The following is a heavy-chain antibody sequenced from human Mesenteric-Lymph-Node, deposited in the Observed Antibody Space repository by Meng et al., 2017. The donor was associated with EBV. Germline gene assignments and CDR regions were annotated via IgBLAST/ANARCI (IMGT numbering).Heavy chain of an antibody. CDR1: GNTFTGYY. V-gene: IGHV1-2*04. J-gene: IGHJ4*02. Sequence: VSDPGASVKVSCQASGNTFTGYYLHWVRQAPGQGIEWMGWINPNSGDTNYAQKFQGWVTMTRDTSINTAYMELSSLRSAATAVYYCATLPAASTPHFSAWGQGTLVTVSS. CDR2: INPNSGDT. CDR3: ATLPAASTPHFSA. D-gene: IGHD2-2*01.